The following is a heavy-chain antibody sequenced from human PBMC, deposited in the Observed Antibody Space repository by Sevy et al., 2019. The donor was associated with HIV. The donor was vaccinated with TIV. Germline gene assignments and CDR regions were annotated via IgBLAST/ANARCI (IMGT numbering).Heavy chain of an antibody. V-gene: IGHV3-48*03. CDR3: ARDLPPSATTVAHFDY. CDR1: GFTFSSYE. D-gene: IGHD4-17*01. Sequence: GGSLRLSCTASGFTFSSYEMNWVRQAPGKGLEWVSYITNSGSSIYYSDSVRGRFTVSRDNAKNSLYLQMMSLRAEDTAVYYCARDLPPSATTVAHFDYWGRGTLVTVSS. CDR2: ITNSGSSI. J-gene: IGHJ4*02.